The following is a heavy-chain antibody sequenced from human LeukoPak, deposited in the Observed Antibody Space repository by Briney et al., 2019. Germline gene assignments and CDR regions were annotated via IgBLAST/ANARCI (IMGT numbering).Heavy chain of an antibody. D-gene: IGHD3-10*01. Sequence: GGSLRLSCSASGFTFNRFYLHWVRQAPGKGLEFVSHISSNGATTYYADSVKGRFTISRDNSKNTLYLQMCSLRADDTAVYYCARDSTTYYYGSGSYYMYYWGQGTLVTVSS. CDR3: ARDSTTYYYGSGSYYMYY. V-gene: IGHV3-64D*06. CDR1: GFTFNRFY. CDR2: ISSNGATT. J-gene: IGHJ4*02.